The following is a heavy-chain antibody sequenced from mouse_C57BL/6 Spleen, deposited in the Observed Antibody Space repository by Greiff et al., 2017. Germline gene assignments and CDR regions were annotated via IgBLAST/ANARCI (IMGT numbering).Heavy chain of an antibody. CDR2: IDPSDSYT. V-gene: IGHV1-59*01. CDR3: ARSCDV. Sequence: QVQLQQPGAELVRPGTSVKLSCKASGYTFTSYWMHWVKQRPGQGLEWIGVIDPSDSYTNYNQKFKGKATLTVDTSSSTAYMQLSSLTSEDSAVYCCARSCDVWGTGTTVTVSS. CDR1: GYTFTSYW. J-gene: IGHJ1*03.